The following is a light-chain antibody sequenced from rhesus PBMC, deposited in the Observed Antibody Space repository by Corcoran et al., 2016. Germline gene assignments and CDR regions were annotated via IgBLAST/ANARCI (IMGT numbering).Light chain of an antibody. CDR1: QGFTNW. CDR2: EAS. CDR3: LQYDSSPCT. Sequence: DIQMTQSPSSLSASVGDKVTISCRASQGFTNWLAWYQQKPGKAPKLLIYEASTLQSGVPSRFRGGGSGTDFTLTISSLQPEDFATYYCLQYDSSPCTFGQGTKVEIK. V-gene: IGKV1-22*01. J-gene: IGKJ2*01.